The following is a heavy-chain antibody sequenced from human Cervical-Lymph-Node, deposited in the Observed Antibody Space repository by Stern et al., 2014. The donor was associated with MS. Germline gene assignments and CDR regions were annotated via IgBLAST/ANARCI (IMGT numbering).Heavy chain of an antibody. D-gene: IGHD3-3*01. CDR2: IYYSGIT. CDR1: GGSISSGGYY. J-gene: IGHJ4*02. CDR3: ARVSYDFWSGYYPFDY. Sequence: QVQLQQSGPGLVKPSQTLSLTCTVSGGSISSGGYYWSWIRQHPGKGLEWIGYIYYSGITYYNPSLKSRVTISVDTSKNQFSLKLSSVTAADTAVYYCARVSYDFWSGYYPFDYWGQGTLVTVSS. V-gene: IGHV4-31*03.